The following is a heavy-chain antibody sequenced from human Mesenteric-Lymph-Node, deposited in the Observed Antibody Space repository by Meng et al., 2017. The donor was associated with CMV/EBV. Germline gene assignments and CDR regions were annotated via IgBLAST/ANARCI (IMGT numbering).Heavy chain of an antibody. D-gene: IGHD3-22*01. CDR1: GYPFSTYD. CDR3: ARGHDSSGA. V-gene: IGHV1-18*01. CDR2: ISTYNDRR. J-gene: IGHJ5*02. Sequence: KVSCKASGYPFSTYDISWVRQAPGHGLEWMGWISTYNDRRGYAQNFQGRVTMTADASTSTVYMELRSLTSDDTAVYYCARGHDSSGAWGQGTLVTVSS.